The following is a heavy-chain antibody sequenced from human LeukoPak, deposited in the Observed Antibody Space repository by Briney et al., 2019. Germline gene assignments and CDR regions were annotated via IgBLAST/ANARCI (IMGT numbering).Heavy chain of an antibody. CDR1: GGSISSSSYY. Sequence: SETLSLTCTVSGGSISSSSYYWGWIRQPPGKGLEWIGSIYYSGSTYYNPSLKSRVTISVDTSKNQFSLKLSSVTAADTAVYYCARAVPSGSHRLFRYYFDYWGQGTLVTVSS. D-gene: IGHD1-26*01. CDR3: ARAVPSGSHRLFRYYFDY. V-gene: IGHV4-39*07. CDR2: IYYSGST. J-gene: IGHJ4*02.